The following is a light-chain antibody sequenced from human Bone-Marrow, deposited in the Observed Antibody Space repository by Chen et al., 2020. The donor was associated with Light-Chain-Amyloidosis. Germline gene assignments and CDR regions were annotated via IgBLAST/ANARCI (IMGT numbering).Light chain of an antibody. CDR2: AAS. CDR1: QSVSSSY. J-gene: IGKJ3*01. V-gene: IGKV3-20*01. Sequence: EIVFTQSPGTLSFSPGERATLSCRASQSVSSSYLAWYQQKPGQAPRLLIYAASSRATGIPDRFSGSESGTDFTLTISRLEPEDFAVYYCQQYGSSPRFTFGPGIKVDIK. CDR3: QQYGSSPRFT.